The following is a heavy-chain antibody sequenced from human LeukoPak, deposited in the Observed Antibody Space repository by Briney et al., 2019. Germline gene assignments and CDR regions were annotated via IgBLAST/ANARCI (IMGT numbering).Heavy chain of an antibody. V-gene: IGHV4-59*01. CDR1: GGSISSYY. CDR3: ARGYYKGYYFDY. D-gene: IGHD3-10*01. Sequence: SETLSLTCTVSGGSISSYYWSWIRQPQGKGLEWIGYIYYSGSTNYNPSLKSRVTISVDTSKNQFSLKLSSVTAADTAVYYCARGYYKGYYFDYWGQGTLVTVSS. CDR2: IYYSGST. J-gene: IGHJ4*02.